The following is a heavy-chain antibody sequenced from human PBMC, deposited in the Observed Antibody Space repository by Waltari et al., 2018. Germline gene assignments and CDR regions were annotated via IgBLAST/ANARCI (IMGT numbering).Heavy chain of an antibody. CDR1: GYSISSGYY. V-gene: IGHV4-38-2*01. J-gene: IGHJ4*02. CDR2: IHHSGGT. D-gene: IGHD3-3*01. CDR3: AGSLEGYYFDY. Sequence: QVQLQESGPGLVKPSETLSLTCAVSGYSISSGYYWGWIRQPPGKGLEWIGSIHHSGGTYYHPSLKSRVTISVDTSKNQVSLKLSSVTAADTAVYYCAGSLEGYYFDYWGQGTLVTVSS.